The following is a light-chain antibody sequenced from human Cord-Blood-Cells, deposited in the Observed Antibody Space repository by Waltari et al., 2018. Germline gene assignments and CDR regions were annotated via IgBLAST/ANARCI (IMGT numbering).Light chain of an antibody. V-gene: IGLV1-47*01. CDR3: AAWDDSLSGAV. J-gene: IGLJ7*01. CDR1: SSNIGSNY. Sequence: QSVLTQPPSASGTPGQRVTLSCSGRSSNIGSNYVYWYQQLPGTAPKLPIYRNNQRPSGVPDRFAGSKSGTSASLAISGLRSEDEADYYCAAWDDSLSGAVFGGGTQLTVL. CDR2: RNN.